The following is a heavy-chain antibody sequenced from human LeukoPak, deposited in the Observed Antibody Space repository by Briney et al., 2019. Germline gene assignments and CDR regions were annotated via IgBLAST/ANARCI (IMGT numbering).Heavy chain of an antibody. V-gene: IGHV4-61*08. CDR3: ARSELVTSIDY. CDR1: GGSISSGGYY. Sequence: SETLSLTCTVSGGSISSGGYYWSWIRQHPGKGLEWIGYIYYSGSTNYNPSLKSRVTISVDTSKNQFSLKLSSVTAADTAVYYCARSELVTSIDYWGQGTLVTVSS. CDR2: IYYSGST. D-gene: IGHD6-13*01. J-gene: IGHJ4*02.